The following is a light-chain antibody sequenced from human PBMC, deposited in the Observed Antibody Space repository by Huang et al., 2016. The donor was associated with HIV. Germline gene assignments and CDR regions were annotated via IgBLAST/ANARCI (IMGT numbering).Light chain of an antibody. CDR1: QRVSSSY. V-gene: IGKV3-20*01. J-gene: IGKJ1*01. Sequence: EIVLTQSPGTLSVSPGERATLSCRASQRVSSSYLAWYQQKPGQAPRLLIYGASSRATDIPDRFSVSGSGTDFTLSISRLEPEDFAVYYCQQYGSSPAFGQGTKVEIK. CDR3: QQYGSSPA. CDR2: GAS.